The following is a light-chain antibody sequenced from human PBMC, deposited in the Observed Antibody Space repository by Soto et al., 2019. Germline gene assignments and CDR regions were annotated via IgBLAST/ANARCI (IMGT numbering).Light chain of an antibody. V-gene: IGLV2-14*01. CDR1: SSDVGGYNY. CDR3: SSHTSSNTRV. Sequence: YVLTQPASVSGSPGQSITISCTGTSSDVGGYNYVSWYQQHPGKAPKLMIYEVSNRPSGVSYRFSGSKSGNTASLTISGLQAEDEADYYCSSHTSSNTRVFGTGTKVTVL. CDR2: EVS. J-gene: IGLJ1*01.